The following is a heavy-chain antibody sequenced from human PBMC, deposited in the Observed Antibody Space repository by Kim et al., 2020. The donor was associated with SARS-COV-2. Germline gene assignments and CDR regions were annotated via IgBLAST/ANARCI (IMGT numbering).Heavy chain of an antibody. CDR1: GFTFSNAW. CDR3: TTDLGRFWYYDYVWGSPNAFDI. J-gene: IGHJ3*02. D-gene: IGHD3-16*01. V-gene: IGHV3-15*01. Sequence: GGSLRLSCAASGFTFSNAWMSWVRQAPGKGLEWVGRIKSKTDGGTTDYAAPVKGRFTISRDDSKNTLYLQMNSLKTEDTAVYYCTTDLGRFWYYDYVWGSPNAFDIWGQGTMVTVSS. CDR2: IKSKTDGGTT.